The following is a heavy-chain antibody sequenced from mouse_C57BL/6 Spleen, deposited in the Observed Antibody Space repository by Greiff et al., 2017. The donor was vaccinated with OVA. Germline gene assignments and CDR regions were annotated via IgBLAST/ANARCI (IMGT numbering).Heavy chain of an antibody. CDR2: IDPSDSET. D-gene: IGHD4-1*01. V-gene: IGHV1-52*01. CDR1: GYTFTSYW. CDR3: ARRKAGTVYFDY. Sequence: QVQLQQPGAELVRPGSSVKLSCKASGYTFTSYWMHWVKQRPIQGLEWIGNIDPSDSETHYNQKFKDKATLTVDKSSSTAYMQLSSLTSEDSAVYYCARRKAGTVYFDYWGQGTTLTVSS. J-gene: IGHJ2*01.